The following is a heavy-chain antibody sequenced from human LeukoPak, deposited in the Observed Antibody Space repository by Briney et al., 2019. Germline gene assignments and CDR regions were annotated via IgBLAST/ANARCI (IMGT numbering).Heavy chain of an antibody. Sequence: SETLSLTCAVYGGSFSGYYWSWIRQPRGKGLEWIGEINHSGSTNYNPSLKSRVTISVDTSKNQFSLKLSSVTAADTAVYYCARLYCSSTSCLWGQGTLVTVSS. CDR1: GGSFSGYY. J-gene: IGHJ4*02. V-gene: IGHV4-34*01. CDR3: ARLYCSSTSCL. CDR2: INHSGST. D-gene: IGHD2-2*01.